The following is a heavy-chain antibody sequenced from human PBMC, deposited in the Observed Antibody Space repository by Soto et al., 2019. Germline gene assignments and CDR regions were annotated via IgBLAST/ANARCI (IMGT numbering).Heavy chain of an antibody. CDR1: GFIADDYA. J-gene: IGHJ4*02. Sequence: EVQLVESGGGLVQPGRSLRLSCVASGFIADDYAMHWVRQAPGKGLEWVSGISSNSATINYADSVKGRFTISRDNAKNPLLLQMTSLRPEDTAFYYCVKDMKWGGMTTIHYFDSWGQGTLVTVSS. V-gene: IGHV3-9*02. D-gene: IGHD4-17*01. CDR3: VKDMKWGGMTTIHYFDS. CDR2: ISSNSATI.